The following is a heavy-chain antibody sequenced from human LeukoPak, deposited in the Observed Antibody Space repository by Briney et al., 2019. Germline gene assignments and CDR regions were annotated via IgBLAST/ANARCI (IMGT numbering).Heavy chain of an antibody. CDR2: IYTSGNT. V-gene: IGHV4-4*07. J-gene: IGHJ4*02. D-gene: IGHD5-18*01. CDR1: GGSSSNYY. CDR3: ERVRGITSMAYFYY. Sequence: PSETLSLTCTVSGGSSSNYYWIWIRQPAGKGLEWIGLIYTSGNTNYNPSLKSRVTMSVDTSKNQFSLKLSSVTAADTAVYYCERVRGITSMAYFYYSGQGTLVTVSS.